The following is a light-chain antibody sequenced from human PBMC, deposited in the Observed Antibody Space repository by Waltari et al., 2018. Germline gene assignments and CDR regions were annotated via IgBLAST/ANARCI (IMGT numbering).Light chain of an antibody. CDR2: AAS. J-gene: IGKJ5*01. CDR1: QSISIY. CDR3: QQSYSTPT. Sequence: DIQMTQSPSSLSASVGARVTITCRTSQSISIYLNWYQQKPGIAPKLLIYAASSLQSGVPSRFSGSGSGTDFTLTISSLQPEDFATYYCQQSYSTPTFGQGTRLEIK. V-gene: IGKV1-39*01.